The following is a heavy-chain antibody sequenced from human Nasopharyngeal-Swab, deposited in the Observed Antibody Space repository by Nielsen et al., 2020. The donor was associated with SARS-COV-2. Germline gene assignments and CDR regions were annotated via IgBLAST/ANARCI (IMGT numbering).Heavy chain of an antibody. V-gene: IGHV3-33*01. Sequence: GGSLRLSCAASGFTFSSYGMHWVRQAPGKGLEWVAVIWYDGSNKYYADSVKGRFTISRDNSKNTLYLQMNSLRAEDTAVYYCARDPDVDIVATDAFDIWGQGTTVTVSS. CDR2: IWYDGSNK. J-gene: IGHJ3*02. CDR3: ARDPDVDIVATDAFDI. CDR1: GFTFSSYG. D-gene: IGHD5-12*01.